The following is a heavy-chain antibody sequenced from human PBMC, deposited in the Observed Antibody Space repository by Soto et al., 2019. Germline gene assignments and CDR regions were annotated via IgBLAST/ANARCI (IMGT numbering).Heavy chain of an antibody. CDR2: ISSSSSYI. D-gene: IGHD3-9*01. CDR1: GFTFSSYS. V-gene: IGHV3-21*01. CDR3: ASTITDYDILTGYYVY. Sequence: GSLRLSCAASGFTFSSYSMNWVRQAPGKGLEWVSSISSSSSYIYYADSVKGRFTISRDNAKNSLYLQMNSLRAEDTAVYYCASTITDYDILTGYYVYWGQGTLVTVSS. J-gene: IGHJ4*02.